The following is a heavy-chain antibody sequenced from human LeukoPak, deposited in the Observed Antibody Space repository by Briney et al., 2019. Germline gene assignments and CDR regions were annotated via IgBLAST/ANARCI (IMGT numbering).Heavy chain of an antibody. V-gene: IGHV4-59*01. CDR2: IYDSGST. D-gene: IGHD3-3*01. CDR3: ARWGDL. CDR1: GGSISNYY. J-gene: IGHJ4*02. Sequence: SEILSLTCTVSGGSISNYYWSWIRQPPGKGLEWIGYIYDSGSTNYNPSLKSRVTISVDTSKNQFSLKLRSVTAADTAVYFCARWGDLWGQGTLVTVSS.